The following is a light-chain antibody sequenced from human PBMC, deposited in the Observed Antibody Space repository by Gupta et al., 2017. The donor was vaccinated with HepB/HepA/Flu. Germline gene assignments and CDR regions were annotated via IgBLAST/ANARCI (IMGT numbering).Light chain of an antibody. CDR1: QSLLHSSGYHF. Sequence: DVVMTKSPLFMPVTPGESASISCRSSQSLLHSSGYHFLDWYLQKPGQSPQLLIYLGSNRASGVPDRFSGSGSGTDFSLKISRVEADDVVVYYCMQALQTPPITFGQGTRLEIK. CDR2: LGS. V-gene: IGKV2-28*01. CDR3: MQALQTPPIT. J-gene: IGKJ5*01.